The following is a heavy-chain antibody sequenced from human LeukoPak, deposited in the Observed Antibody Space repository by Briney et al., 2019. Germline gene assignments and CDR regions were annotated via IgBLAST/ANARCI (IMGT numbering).Heavy chain of an antibody. V-gene: IGHV4-59*08. J-gene: IGHJ4*02. D-gene: IGHD4-17*01. CDR1: GGSISSYY. CDR2: IYYSGST. Sequence: SETLSLTCTVSGGSISSYYWSWLRQPPGKGLEWIGYIYYSGSTNYNPSLKSRVTISVDTSQNHFSLKLSSVTAADTAVYYCASASFYVDYTTLSFDYWGQGTLVTVSS. CDR3: ASASFYVDYTTLSFDY.